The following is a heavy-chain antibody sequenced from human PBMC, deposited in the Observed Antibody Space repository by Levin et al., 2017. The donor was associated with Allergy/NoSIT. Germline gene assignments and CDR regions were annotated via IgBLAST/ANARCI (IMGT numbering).Heavy chain of an antibody. Sequence: GESLKISCAASGFTFDDYGMSWVRQAPGKGLEWVSGINWNGGSTGYADSVKGRFTISRDNAKNSLYLQMNSLRAEDTALYYCARDFPSYSSGWPVFFDYWGQGTLVTVSS. D-gene: IGHD6-19*01. CDR3: ARDFPSYSSGWPVFFDY. V-gene: IGHV3-20*04. CDR1: GFTFDDYG. J-gene: IGHJ4*02. CDR2: INWNGGST.